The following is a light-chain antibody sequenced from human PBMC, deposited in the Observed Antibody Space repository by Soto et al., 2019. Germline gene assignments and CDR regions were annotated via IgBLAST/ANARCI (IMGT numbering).Light chain of an antibody. CDR3: QQHFNRHPFT. CDR1: QSVSSY. CDR2: DAS. J-gene: IGKJ2*01. Sequence: EIVLTQSPATLSLSPGERATLSCRASQSVSSYLAWYQQKPGQAPRLLIYDASNRVTGIPARFSGGGSGTDFTLPISSIVPQDVAVYYCQQHFNRHPFTFGQGTKLEIK. V-gene: IGKV3-11*01.